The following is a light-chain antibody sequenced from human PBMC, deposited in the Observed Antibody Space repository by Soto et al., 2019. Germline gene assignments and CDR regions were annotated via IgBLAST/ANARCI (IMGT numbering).Light chain of an antibody. Sequence: QSALTQPASVSGSPGQSITISCTGTSSDVGDYNYVSWYQQHPGKAPKLMIYEVSNRPSGVSNRFSGSKSGNTAYLTISGLQTEDEADYYCSSYTSSSTQVFGGGTKVTVL. CDR2: EVS. CDR1: SSDVGDYNY. V-gene: IGLV2-14*01. CDR3: SSYTSSSTQV. J-gene: IGLJ3*02.